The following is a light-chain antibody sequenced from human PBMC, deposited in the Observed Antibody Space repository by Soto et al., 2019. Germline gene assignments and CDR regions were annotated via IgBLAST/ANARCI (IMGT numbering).Light chain of an antibody. Sequence: QSVLTQPRSVSGSPGQSVTISCTGTSSDVGGYHYVSWYQQHPGKAPKLMIYDVSKRPSGVPDRFSGSKSGNPASLTIAGLQAEDEADYSCCSSSGTYTSVFGGGTKVTVL. CDR3: CSSSGTYTSV. CDR1: SSDVGGYHY. CDR2: DVS. V-gene: IGLV2-11*01. J-gene: IGLJ3*02.